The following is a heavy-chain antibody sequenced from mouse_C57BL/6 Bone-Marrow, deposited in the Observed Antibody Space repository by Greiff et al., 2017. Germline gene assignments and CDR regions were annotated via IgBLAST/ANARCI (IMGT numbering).Heavy chain of an antibody. J-gene: IGHJ4*01. D-gene: IGHD1-1*01. CDR2: IYPRDGST. Sequence: VQRVESDAELVKPGASVKISCKVSGYTFTDHTIHWMKQRPEQGLEWIGYIYPRDGSTKYNEKFKGKATLTADKSSSTAYMQLNSLTSEDSAVYFCASLLLRSLYYAMDYWGQGTSVTVSS. CDR3: ASLLLRSLYYAMDY. CDR1: GYTFTDHT. V-gene: IGHV1-78*01.